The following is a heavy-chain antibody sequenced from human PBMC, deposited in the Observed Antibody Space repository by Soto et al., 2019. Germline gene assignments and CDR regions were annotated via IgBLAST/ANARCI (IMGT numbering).Heavy chain of an antibody. V-gene: IGHV3-23*01. CDR3: AKDKPGTTAFDI. CDR1: GFTIRRYT. J-gene: IGHJ3*02. Sequence: GESLRLSCSASGFTIRRYTMSGVRPAPGKGLEWVSAISESGGSTYYADSVKGRFTISRDNSKNTLYLQMNSLRAEDTAVYYCAKDKPGTTAFDIWGRGTLVTVS. D-gene: IGHD1-1*01. CDR2: ISESGGST.